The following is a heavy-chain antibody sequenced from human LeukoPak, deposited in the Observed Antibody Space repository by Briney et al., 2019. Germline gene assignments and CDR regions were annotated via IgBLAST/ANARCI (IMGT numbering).Heavy chain of an antibody. CDR3: TRHARVVPATGVGV. CDR2: IYYSGTT. CDR1: GDSINNSRHY. D-gene: IGHD2-2*01. Sequence: PSETLSLTCTVSGDSINNSRHYWAWIRQPPGKGLEWIGSIYYSGTTYYNPSLKSRVTMSVDTPKNEVPLKVPSVTAADTAIYYCTRHARVVPATGVGVWGPGTTVTVSS. J-gene: IGHJ6*02. V-gene: IGHV4-39*01.